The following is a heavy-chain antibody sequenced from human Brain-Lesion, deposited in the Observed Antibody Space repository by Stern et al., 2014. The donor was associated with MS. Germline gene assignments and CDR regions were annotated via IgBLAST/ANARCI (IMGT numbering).Heavy chain of an antibody. Sequence: EVQLVESGAEVKKPGESLKISCEASGYLFDDYWIGWVRQMSGRGLELVAIIFPRYSNPRYTPSVQARVPLPAEKPTTPAYWQWTTLKASHPPMYYWARSPATPSGYDRFDYWGQGALVTVSS. D-gene: IGHD5-12*01. CDR2: IFPRYSNP. CDR1: GYLFDDYW. CDR3: ARSPATPSGYDRFDY. V-gene: IGHV5-51*04. J-gene: IGHJ4*02.